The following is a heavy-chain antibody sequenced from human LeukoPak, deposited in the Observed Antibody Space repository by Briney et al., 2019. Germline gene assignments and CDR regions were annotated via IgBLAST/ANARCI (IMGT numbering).Heavy chain of an antibody. J-gene: IGHJ4*02. D-gene: IGHD2-15*01. CDR2: IYSGGST. V-gene: IGHV3-53*05. CDR3: ARLSGGRKYFDY. CDR1: GFTVSSNY. Sequence: GGSLRLSCAASGFTVSSNYMSWVRQAPGRGLEWVSVIYSGGSTYYADSVKGRFTISRDNSKNTLYLQMNSLRAEDTAVYYCARLSGGRKYFDYWGQGTLVTVSS.